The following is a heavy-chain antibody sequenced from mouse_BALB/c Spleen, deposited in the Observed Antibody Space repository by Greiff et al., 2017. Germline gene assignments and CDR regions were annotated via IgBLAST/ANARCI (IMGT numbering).Heavy chain of an antibody. D-gene: IGHD1-1*01. CDR3: ARRGTTVVPYFDY. CDR1: GYTFTSYT. Sequence: VHLVESGAELARPGASVKMSCKASGYTFTSYTMHWVKQRPGQGLEWIGYINPSSGYTNYNQKFKDKATLTADKSSSTAYMQLSSLTSEDSAVYYCARRGTTVVPYFDYWGQGTTLTVSS. CDR2: INPSSGYT. V-gene: IGHV1-4*01. J-gene: IGHJ2*01.